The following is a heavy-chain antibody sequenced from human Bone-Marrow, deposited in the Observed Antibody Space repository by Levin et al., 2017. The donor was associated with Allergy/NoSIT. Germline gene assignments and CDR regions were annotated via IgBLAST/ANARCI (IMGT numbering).Heavy chain of an antibody. Sequence: SETLSLTCSVSGGSISTTDYNWAWIRQSPGKGLEWIGSVYYSGSTFYNPSLKSRLTISVDTSINQFSLKLNAVTAADTAVYYCAGHVKIMGYFYGYGWFDPWGQGTLVTVSS. D-gene: IGHD5-18*01. CDR1: GGSISTTDYN. V-gene: IGHV4-39*01. J-gene: IGHJ5*02. CDR2: VYYSGST. CDR3: AGHVKIMGYFYGYGWFDP.